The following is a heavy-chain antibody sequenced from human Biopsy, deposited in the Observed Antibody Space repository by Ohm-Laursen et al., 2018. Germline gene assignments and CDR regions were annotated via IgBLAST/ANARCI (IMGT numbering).Heavy chain of an antibody. Sequence: SVKVSCKPSGYTFAGYYLHWVRQAPGHGLEWMGWINPNSGNANYAQSFQGRLTVTRDTSISTAYMELTSLTFDDTAIYYCARVPAYPAIDGYYGLDLWGQGTTVIVSS. J-gene: IGHJ6*02. CDR2: INPNSGNA. CDR3: ARVPAYPAIDGYYGLDL. V-gene: IGHV1-2*02. CDR1: GYTFAGYY. D-gene: IGHD3-9*01.